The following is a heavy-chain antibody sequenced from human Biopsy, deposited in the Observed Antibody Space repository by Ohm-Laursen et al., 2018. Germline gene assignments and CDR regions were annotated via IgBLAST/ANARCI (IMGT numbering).Heavy chain of an antibody. D-gene: IGHD3-22*01. CDR1: GFRFYNTG. CDR2: ISWSSDSI. V-gene: IGHV3-9*01. CDR3: TKNTQWEGSGYLDAFHI. Sequence: SPRLSCAASGFRFYNTGMHWVRQGPGKGLEWVAGISWSSDSITYAKSVTGRFTISRDNGENSLYLQMNSLRPEDTALYYCTKNTQWEGSGYLDAFHIWSHGAMVTVSS. J-gene: IGHJ3*02.